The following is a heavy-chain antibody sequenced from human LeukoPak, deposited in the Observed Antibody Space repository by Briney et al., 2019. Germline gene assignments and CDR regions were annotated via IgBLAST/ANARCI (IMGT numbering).Heavy chain of an antibody. CDR2: IKQDGSEK. Sequence: QAGGSLRLSCAASGFTFSSYWMSWVRRAPGKGLEWVANIKQDGSEKYYVDSVKGRFTISRDNAKNSLYLQMNSLRAEDTAVYYCARRLNWNDPYYYYYMDVWGKGTTVTVSS. J-gene: IGHJ6*03. V-gene: IGHV3-7*01. D-gene: IGHD1-1*01. CDR3: ARRLNWNDPYYYYYMDV. CDR1: GFTFSSYW.